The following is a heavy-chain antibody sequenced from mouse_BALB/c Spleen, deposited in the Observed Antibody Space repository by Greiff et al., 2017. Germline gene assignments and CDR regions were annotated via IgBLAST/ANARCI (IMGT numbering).Heavy chain of an antibody. CDR2: INPSSGYT. Sequence: VQLQQSAAELARPGASVKMSCKASGYTFTSYTMHWVKQRPGQGLEWIGYINPSSGYTEYNQKFKDKTTLTADKSSSTAYMQLSSLTSEDSAVYYCARSHYGWFAYWGQGTLVTVSA. CDR3: ARSHYGWFAY. CDR1: GYTFTSYT. D-gene: IGHD1-1*02. V-gene: IGHV1-4*02. J-gene: IGHJ3*01.